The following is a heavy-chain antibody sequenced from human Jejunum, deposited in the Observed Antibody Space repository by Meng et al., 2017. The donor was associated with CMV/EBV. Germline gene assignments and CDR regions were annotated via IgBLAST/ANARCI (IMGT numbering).Heavy chain of an antibody. J-gene: IGHJ4*02. D-gene: IGHD2/OR15-2a*01. CDR2: TVYGGSL. CDR1: GGSVSSGNYH. Sequence: TVFGGSVSSGNYHWNWIRQPPGKGLEWIGQTVYGGSLKYNPSLESRLSISIDTSKNQFSLNLNSVTAADTAVYYCAGLIVGNGGRGHWGQGTLVTVSS. CDR3: AGLIVGNGGRGH. V-gene: IGHV4-61*01.